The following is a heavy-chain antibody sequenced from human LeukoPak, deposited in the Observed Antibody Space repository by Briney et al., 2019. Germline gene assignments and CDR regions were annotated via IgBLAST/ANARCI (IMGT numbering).Heavy chain of an antibody. CDR2: IWYDGSNK. D-gene: IGHD4-11*01. CDR1: GFTFSSYG. V-gene: IGHV3-33*01. CDR3: ASSAVTYNDYPFDY. J-gene: IGHJ4*02. Sequence: GGSLRLSCAASGFTFSSYGMHWVRQAPGKGLEWVAVIWYDGSNKYYADSVKGRFTTSRDNSKNTLYLQMNSLRAEDTAVYYCASSAVTYNDYPFDYWGQGTLVTVSS.